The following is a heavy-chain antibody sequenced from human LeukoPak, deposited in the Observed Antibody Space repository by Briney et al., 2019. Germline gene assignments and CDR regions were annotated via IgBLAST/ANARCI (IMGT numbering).Heavy chain of an antibody. J-gene: IGHJ6*03. CDR3: AKDTRGYSYGFGTYYYYYYMDV. CDR1: GFTFDDYT. CDR2: ISWDGGST. D-gene: IGHD5-18*01. V-gene: IGHV3-43*01. Sequence: TGGSLRLSCAASGFTFDDYTMHWVRQAPGKGLEWVSLISWDGGSTYYADSVKGRFTISRDNSKNSLYLQMNSLRTEDTALYYCAKDTRGYSYGFGTYYYYYYMDVWGKGTTVTVSS.